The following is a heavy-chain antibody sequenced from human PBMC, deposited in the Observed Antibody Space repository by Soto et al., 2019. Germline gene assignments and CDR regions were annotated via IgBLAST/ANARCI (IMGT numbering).Heavy chain of an antibody. CDR1: GYTFTSYD. CDR3: ARLVDPGYSSD. D-gene: IGHD2-15*01. CDR2: INPTSEYT. Sequence: GASVKVSCKASGYTFTSYDINWVRQAPGQGLEWVGWINPTSEYTAHAQKFQGRVTLTREISTATAYMELSSLASEDTAVDFCARLVDPGYSSDWGPGTQVTVSS. V-gene: IGHV1-8*01. J-gene: IGHJ4*02.